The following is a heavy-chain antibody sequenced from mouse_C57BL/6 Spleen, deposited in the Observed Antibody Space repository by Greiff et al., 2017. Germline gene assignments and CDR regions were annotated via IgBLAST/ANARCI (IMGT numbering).Heavy chain of an antibody. V-gene: IGHV1-69*01. CDR3: ANAHYSDYDSDAMDY. J-gene: IGHJ4*01. CDR1: GYTFTSYW. D-gene: IGHD2-13*01. CDR2: IDPSDSYT. Sequence: VQLQQSGAELVMPGASVKLSCKASGYTFTSYWMHWVKQSPGQGLEWIGEIDPSDSYTNYNQKFKGKSTLTVDKSSSTAYMQLSSLTSEDPAVYYCANAHYSDYDSDAMDYWGQGTSVTVSS.